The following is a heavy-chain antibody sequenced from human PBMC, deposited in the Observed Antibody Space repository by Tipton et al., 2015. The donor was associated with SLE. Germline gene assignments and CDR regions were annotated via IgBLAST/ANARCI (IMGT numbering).Heavy chain of an antibody. J-gene: IGHJ4*02. CDR3: AREMRWGSTSWGDYFDY. CDR1: GGSFSGYY. Sequence: TLSLTCAVYGGSFSGYYWGWIRQPPGKGLEWIGSIYYSGSTYYNPSLKSRVTISVDTSKNQFSLKLSSVTAADTAVYYCAREMRWGSTSWGDYFDYWGQGTLVTVSS. V-gene: IGHV4-34*01. CDR2: IYYSGST. D-gene: IGHD2-2*01.